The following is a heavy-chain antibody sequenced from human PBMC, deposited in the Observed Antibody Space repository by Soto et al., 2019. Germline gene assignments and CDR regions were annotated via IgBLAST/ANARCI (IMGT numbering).Heavy chain of an antibody. CDR1: GFSFSISP. CDR2: ISYDGTNK. J-gene: IGHJ4*02. V-gene: IGHV3-30-3*01. CDR3: ARDPKTTGGQHWAFNYFDS. Sequence: QVQLVESGGGVVQPGRSLRLSCAASGFSFSISPMHWVRQAPGKGPEWVARISYDGTNKFYADSVKGRFTISRDNSKSTLYLHVDSLRPEDAAVYYCARDPKTTGGQHWAFNYFDSWGQGTLVTVSS. D-gene: IGHD2-8*02.